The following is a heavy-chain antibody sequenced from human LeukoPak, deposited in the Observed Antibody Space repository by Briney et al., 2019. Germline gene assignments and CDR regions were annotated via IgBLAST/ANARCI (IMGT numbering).Heavy chain of an antibody. CDR2: IYYSGST. V-gene: IGHV4-39*01. CDR3: ARLMIVVVTSFDY. D-gene: IGHD3-22*01. J-gene: IGHJ4*02. Sequence: SETLSLTCTVSGGSISSSSCYWGWIRQPPGKGLEWIGSIYYSGSTYYNPSLKSRVTISVDTSKNQFSLKLSSVTAADTAVYYCARLMIVVVTSFDYWGQGTLVTVSS. CDR1: GGSISSSSCY.